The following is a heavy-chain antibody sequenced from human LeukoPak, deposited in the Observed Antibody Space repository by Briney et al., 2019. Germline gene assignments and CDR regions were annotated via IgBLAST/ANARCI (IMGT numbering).Heavy chain of an antibody. CDR2: ITPFNGNT. J-gene: IGHJ4*02. Sequence: GASVKVSCKASGYTFTYRYLHWVRQAPGQALEWMGWITPFNGNTNYAQKFQDRVTITRDRSMSTAYMELSSLRSDDTAVYYCARDRRNWNYGNSPPLNYWGQGTLVTVSS. CDR3: ARDRRNWNYGNSPPLNY. D-gene: IGHD1-7*01. CDR1: GYTFTYRY. V-gene: IGHV1-45*02.